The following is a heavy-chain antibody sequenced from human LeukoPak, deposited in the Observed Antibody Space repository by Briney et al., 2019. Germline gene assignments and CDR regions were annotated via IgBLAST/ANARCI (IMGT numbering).Heavy chain of an antibody. V-gene: IGHV4-31*03. Sequence: PSETLSLTCTVSGGSISSGGYYSSWIRQHPGKGLEWIGYIHYSGDTYYSPSLKSRLTISVDTSKNQFSLRLRSVTAADTAVYYCARVVAYDSTGYYLYYFDYWGQGTLVTVAA. D-gene: IGHD3-22*01. CDR2: IHYSGDT. CDR1: GGSISSGGYY. J-gene: IGHJ4*02. CDR3: ARVVAYDSTGYYLYYFDY.